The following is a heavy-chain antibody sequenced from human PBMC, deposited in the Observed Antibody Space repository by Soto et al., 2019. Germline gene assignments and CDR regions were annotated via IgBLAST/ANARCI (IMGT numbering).Heavy chain of an antibody. CDR1: GFTFSDYY. D-gene: IGHD2-15*01. CDR2: ISSSSSYT. V-gene: IGHV3-11*06. CDR3: ARVFGVVAATGAFDP. J-gene: IGHJ5*02. Sequence: GGSLRLSCAASGFTFSDYYMSWIRQAPGKGLEWVSYISSSSSYTNYADSVKGRFTISRDNAKSSLYLQMNSLRAEDTAVYYCARVFGVVAATGAFDPWGQGTLVNVSS.